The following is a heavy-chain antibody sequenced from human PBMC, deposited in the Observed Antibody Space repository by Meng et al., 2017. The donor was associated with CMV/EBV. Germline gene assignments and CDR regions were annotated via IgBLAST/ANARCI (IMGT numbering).Heavy chain of an antibody. CDR3: AREGLRGMLLPPGI. J-gene: IGHJ3*02. Sequence: SVNVSCKASGYTFTSYGISWVRQAPGQGLEWMGWISAYNGNTNYAQKLQGRVTMTTDTSTSTAYMELRSLRSDDTAVYYCAREGLRGMLLPPGIWGQGTMVTVSS. CDR1: GYTFTSYG. D-gene: IGHD4-17*01. CDR2: ISAYNGNT. V-gene: IGHV1-18*01.